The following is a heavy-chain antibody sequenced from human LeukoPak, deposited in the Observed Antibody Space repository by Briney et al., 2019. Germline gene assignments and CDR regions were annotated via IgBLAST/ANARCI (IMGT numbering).Heavy chain of an antibody. J-gene: IGHJ4*02. V-gene: IGHV3-30*18. CDR2: ISYDGSNK. CDR1: GFTLSSYG. Sequence: PGRSLILSCAASGFTLSSYGMHWVRQAPGKGLEWVAVISYDGSNKYYADSVKGRFTISRDNSKNTLYLQMNSLRAEDTAVYYCAKDRIAAAALPDYWGQGILVTVSS. CDR3: AKDRIAAAALPDY. D-gene: IGHD6-13*01.